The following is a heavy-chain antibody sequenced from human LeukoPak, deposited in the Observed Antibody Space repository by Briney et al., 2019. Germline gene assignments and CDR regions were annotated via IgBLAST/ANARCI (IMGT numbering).Heavy chain of an antibody. D-gene: IGHD5-12*01. V-gene: IGHV5-51*01. CDR2: IYPSDSDT. Sequence: GESLKISCMGSGYCFTNYWIGWVRQVPGSGLEWMGVIYPSDSDTGYSPSFQGQVTISADKSIDTAYLQWSSLKASDTAMYYCARQRDSGFDFDSWGQGTLVTVSS. J-gene: IGHJ4*02. CDR3: ARQRDSGFDFDS. CDR1: GYCFTNYW.